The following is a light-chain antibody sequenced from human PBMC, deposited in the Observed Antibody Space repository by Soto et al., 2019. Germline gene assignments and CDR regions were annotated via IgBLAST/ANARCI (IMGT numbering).Light chain of an antibody. CDR3: QHYYENPAT. CDR1: QDIGTY. Sequence: AIRLTQSPSSFSASPGDRVTITCRASQDIGTYLAWYQHSPGSAPKLLVYSASTLQRGAPSGFSGSGSGTEFTLTIRHLRSEDFATYYCQHYYENPATFSQGTRVEAK. J-gene: IGKJ1*01. V-gene: IGKV1-8*01. CDR2: SAS.